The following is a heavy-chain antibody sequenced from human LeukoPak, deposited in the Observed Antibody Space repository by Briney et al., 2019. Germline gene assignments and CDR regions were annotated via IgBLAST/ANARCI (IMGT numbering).Heavy chain of an antibody. J-gene: IGHJ4*02. CDR1: GYTFTNYY. V-gene: IGHV1-46*01. CDR2: INPSDGSR. D-gene: IGHD6-19*01. Sequence: ASVKVSCKASGYTFTNYYMHWVRQAPGQGLEWMGIINPSDGSRSYAQKFQGRVTMTRDTSKSTVYTELSSLRSEDTAAYYCVRAYNREAVTGPTNAPFDNWGQGTLVPVSS. CDR3: VRAYNREAVTGPTNAPFDN.